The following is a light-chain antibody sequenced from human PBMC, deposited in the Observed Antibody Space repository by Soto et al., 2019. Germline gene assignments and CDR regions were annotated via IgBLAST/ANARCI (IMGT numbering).Light chain of an antibody. J-gene: IGLJ3*02. CDR2: DVS. Sequence: SALTQPASVSESRGQSITISCTGTSSDVGGYSYVSWYQQYPGKAPKLMIYDVSHRPSGVSSRFSGSKSGNTASLIISGLQAEDEADYYCSSYTSSSTWVFGGGTKVTVL. V-gene: IGLV2-14*03. CDR1: SSDVGGYSY. CDR3: SSYTSSSTWV.